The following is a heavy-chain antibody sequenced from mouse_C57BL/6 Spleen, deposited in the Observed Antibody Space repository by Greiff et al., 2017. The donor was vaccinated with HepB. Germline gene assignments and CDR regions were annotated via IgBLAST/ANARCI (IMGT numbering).Heavy chain of an antibody. CDR1: GFTFSSYT. CDR2: ISGGGGNT. J-gene: IGHJ1*03. V-gene: IGHV5-9*01. D-gene: IGHD2-3*01. CDR3: ARPDGYYGYFDV. Sequence: EVQLVESGGGLVKPGGSLKLSCAASGFTFSSYTMSWVRQTPEKRLEWVATISGGGGNTYYPDSVKGRFTISRDNAKNTLYLQMSSLRSEDTALYYCARPDGYYGYFDVWGTGTTVTVSS.